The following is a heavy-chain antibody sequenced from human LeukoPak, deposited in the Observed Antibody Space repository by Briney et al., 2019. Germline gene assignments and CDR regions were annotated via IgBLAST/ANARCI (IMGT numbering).Heavy chain of an antibody. D-gene: IGHD6-13*01. J-gene: IGHJ4*02. CDR3: ARGTIAAAGHHHFDY. CDR2: INHSGST. CDR1: GGSFSGYY. Sequence: SETLSLTCAVYGGSFSGYYWSWIRQPPGKRLEWIGEINHSGSTNYNPSLKSRVTISVDTSKNQFSLELSSVTAADTAVYYCARGTIAAAGHHHFDYWGQGTLVTVSS. V-gene: IGHV4-34*01.